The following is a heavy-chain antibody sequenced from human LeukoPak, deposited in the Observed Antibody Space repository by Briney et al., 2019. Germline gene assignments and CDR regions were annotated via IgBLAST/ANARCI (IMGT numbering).Heavy chain of an antibody. CDR2: ISGSGGST. CDR3: AKSLRYFDRLSDSRSAFDY. Sequence: PGGSLRLSCAAFGFTFSSYAMSWVRQAPGKGLEWVSAISGSGGSTYYADSVKGRFTISRDNSKNTLYLQMNSLRAEDTAVYYCAKSLRYFDRLSDSRSAFDYWGQGTLVTVSS. V-gene: IGHV3-23*01. J-gene: IGHJ4*02. CDR1: GFTFSSYA. D-gene: IGHD3-9*01.